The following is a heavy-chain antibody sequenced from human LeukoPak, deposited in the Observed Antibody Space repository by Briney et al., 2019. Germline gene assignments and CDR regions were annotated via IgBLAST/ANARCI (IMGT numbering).Heavy chain of an antibody. V-gene: IGHV3-23*01. CDR1: GFTYSSYA. Sequence: GGSLRLSCAASGFTYSSYAMSWVRQAPGKGLEWVSAISVSGGSTYYADSVKGRFTISRDNSKNTLYLQMNSLRAGDTALYYCAKESLRGHSYGFDNWGQGTLVTVSS. D-gene: IGHD5-18*01. CDR3: AKESLRGHSYGFDN. J-gene: IGHJ4*02. CDR2: ISVSGGST.